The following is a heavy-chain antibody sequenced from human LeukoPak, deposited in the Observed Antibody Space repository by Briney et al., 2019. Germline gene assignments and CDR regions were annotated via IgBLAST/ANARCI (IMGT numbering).Heavy chain of an antibody. CDR1: GGTFSSYA. CDR2: IIPIFGTA. CDR3: ARAPSAYCGGDCYSNWFDP. Sequence: SVKVSCKASGGTFSSYAISWVRQAPGQGLKWMGGIIPIFGTANYAQKFQGRVTIIADESTSTAYMELSSLRSEDTAVYYCARAPSAYCGGDCYSNWFDPWGQGTLVTVSS. J-gene: IGHJ5*02. D-gene: IGHD2-21*01. V-gene: IGHV1-69*01.